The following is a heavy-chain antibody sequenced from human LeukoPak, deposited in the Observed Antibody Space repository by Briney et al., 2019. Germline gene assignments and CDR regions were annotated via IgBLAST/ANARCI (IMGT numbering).Heavy chain of an antibody. D-gene: IGHD3-10*01. CDR3: ASGLLWFGELFPDAFDI. CDR2: ISGSGGGT. Sequence: GGSLRLSCAASGFTFSTYAMSWVRQAAGKGLEWVSLISGSGGGTYYADSVKGRFTISRDNSKNTLYLQLNSLRAEDTAVYYCASGLLWFGELFPDAFDIWGQGTMVTVSS. CDR1: GFTFSTYA. V-gene: IGHV3-23*01. J-gene: IGHJ3*02.